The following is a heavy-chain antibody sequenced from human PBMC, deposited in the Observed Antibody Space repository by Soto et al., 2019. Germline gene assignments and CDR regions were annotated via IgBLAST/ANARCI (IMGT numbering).Heavy chain of an antibody. CDR2: IYSGGST. CDR3: ASDRVDSGYPEYFQH. J-gene: IGHJ1*01. CDR1: GFTVSSNY. Sequence: EVQLVESGGGLIQPGGSLRLSCGASGFTVSSNYMSWVRQAPGKGLGEVSVIYSGGSTYYADSVKGRFTISRDNSKNTLYLQMNSLRAEDTAVYYCASDRVDSGYPEYFQHWGQGTLVTVSS. D-gene: IGHD3-22*01. V-gene: IGHV3-53*01.